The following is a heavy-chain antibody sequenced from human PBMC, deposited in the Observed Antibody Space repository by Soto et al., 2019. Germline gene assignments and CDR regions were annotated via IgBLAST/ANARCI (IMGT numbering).Heavy chain of an antibody. CDR1: GFTFCGSD. V-gene: IGHV3-73*01. Sequence: GGSLRLSCTAAGFTFCGSDIHWVRQASGKGLEWVGRIRSQPNNYATTYSESVRGRFTFAREDSKNTLYLQMNSLRAEDTAVYYCAKGRGAAGPLGMDVWGQGTTVTVSS. D-gene: IGHD6-13*01. J-gene: IGHJ6*02. CDR3: AKGRGAAGPLGMDV. CDR2: IRSQPNNYAT.